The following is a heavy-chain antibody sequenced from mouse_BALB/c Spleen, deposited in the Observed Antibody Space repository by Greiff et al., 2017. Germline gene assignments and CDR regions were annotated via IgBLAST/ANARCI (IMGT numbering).Heavy chain of an antibody. D-gene: IGHD2-3*01. J-gene: IGHJ2*01. CDR1: GYTFTSYW. CDR2: IDPSDSYT. Sequence: VQLQQPGAELVKPGASVKLSCKASGYTFTSYWMHWVKQRPGQGLEWIGEIDPSDSYTNYNQKFKGKATLTVDKSSSTAYMQLSSLTSEDSAVYYCARGGLLRFDYWGQGTTLTVSS. V-gene: IGHV1-69*02. CDR3: ARGGLLRFDY.